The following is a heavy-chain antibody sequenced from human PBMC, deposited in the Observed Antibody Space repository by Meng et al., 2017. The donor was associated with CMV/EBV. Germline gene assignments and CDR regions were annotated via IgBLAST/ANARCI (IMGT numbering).Heavy chain of an antibody. D-gene: IGHD1-26*01. Sequence: GGSLRLSCKASGYTFTGYYMHWVRQAPGHGLEWMGWINPNSGGTNYAQKLEGRVTMTRDTSISTAYMELSRLRSDDTAVYYCARGNTINSGSYFYYFDYWGQGTLVTVSS. J-gene: IGHJ4*02. CDR2: INPNSGGT. V-gene: IGHV1-2*02. CDR1: GYTFTGYY. CDR3: ARGNTINSGSYFYYFDY.